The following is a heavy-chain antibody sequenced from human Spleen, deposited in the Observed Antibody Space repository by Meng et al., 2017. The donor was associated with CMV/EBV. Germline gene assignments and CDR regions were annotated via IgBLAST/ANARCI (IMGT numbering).Heavy chain of an antibody. CDR1: GFTVSSNY. CDR2: IYSGGSST. D-gene: IGHD6-19*01. CDR3: AKDQGSGSYWYFDL. J-gene: IGHJ2*01. Sequence: GESLKISCAASGFTVSSNYMSWVRQAPGKGLEWVSVIYSGGSSTYYADSVKGRFTISRDNSKNTLYLQMNSLRAEDTAVYYCAKDQGSGSYWYFDLWGRGTLVTVSS. V-gene: IGHV3-23*03.